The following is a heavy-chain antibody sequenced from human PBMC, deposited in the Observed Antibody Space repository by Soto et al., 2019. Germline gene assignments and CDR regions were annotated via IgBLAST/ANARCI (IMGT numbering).Heavy chain of an antibody. Sequence: PSETLSVTCTVSGGSISSYYWSWIRQPPGKGLEWIGYIYYIGSTNYNPSLKSRVTISVDTSKNQFSLKLSSVTAADTAVYYCARGLRRQLLNWFDPWGQGTLVTVSS. CDR2: IYYIGST. J-gene: IGHJ5*02. D-gene: IGHD2-2*01. CDR3: ARGLRRQLLNWFDP. CDR1: GGSISSYY. V-gene: IGHV4-59*01.